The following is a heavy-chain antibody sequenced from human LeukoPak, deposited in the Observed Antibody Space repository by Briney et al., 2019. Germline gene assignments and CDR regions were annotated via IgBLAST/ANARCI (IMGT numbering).Heavy chain of an antibody. CDR1: GGSFSGYY. J-gene: IGHJ4*02. CDR2: INHSGST. V-gene: IGHV4-34*01. D-gene: IGHD6-6*01. CDR3: ARDVGARLPGF. Sequence: SETLSLTCAVYGGSFSGYYWSWIRQPPGKGLEWIGEINHSGSTNYNPSLKSRVTISVDTSKNQFSLKLSSVTAADTAVYYCARDVGARLPGFWGQGTLVTVSS.